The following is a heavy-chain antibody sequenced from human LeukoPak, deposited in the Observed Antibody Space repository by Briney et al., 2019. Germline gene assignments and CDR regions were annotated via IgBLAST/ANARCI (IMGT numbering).Heavy chain of an antibody. V-gene: IGHV1-69*05. J-gene: IGHJ4*02. CDR3: ARAGYDDYGGNLPFDY. D-gene: IGHD4-23*01. CDR2: ITPIFGTA. CDR1: GGTFSSYA. Sequence: GASVKVSCKASGGTFSSYAISWVRQAPGQGLEWMGRITPIFGTANCAQKFQGRVTITTDESTSTAYMELSSLRSEDTAVYYCARAGYDDYGGNLPFDYWGQGTLVTVSS.